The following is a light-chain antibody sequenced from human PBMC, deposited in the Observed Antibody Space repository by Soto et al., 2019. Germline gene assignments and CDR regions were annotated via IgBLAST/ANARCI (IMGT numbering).Light chain of an antibody. CDR3: QHYTSYSQT. CDR2: DAS. CDR1: QKINSW. J-gene: IGKJ1*01. Sequence: DIQMTQSPSILSASIGDRVTITCRASQKINSWLAWYQQKPGKAPNLLIYDASSLESGVPSRFSGSGSGTEFILTIDSLQPDDFATYYCQHYTSYSQTFGQGTKVDIK. V-gene: IGKV1-5*01.